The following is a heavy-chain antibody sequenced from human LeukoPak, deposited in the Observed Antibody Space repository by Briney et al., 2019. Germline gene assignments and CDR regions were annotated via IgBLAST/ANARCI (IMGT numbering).Heavy chain of an antibody. Sequence: SETLSLTCTVSGGSISSGDYYWSWIRQPPGKGLEWIGYIYYSGSTYYNPSLKSRVTISVDTSKNQFSLKLSSVTAADTVVYYCARERPSGIAAIGAFDIWGQGTMVTVSS. CDR2: IYYSGST. CDR3: ARERPSGIAAIGAFDI. V-gene: IGHV4-30-4*08. J-gene: IGHJ3*02. CDR1: GGSISSGDYY. D-gene: IGHD6-13*01.